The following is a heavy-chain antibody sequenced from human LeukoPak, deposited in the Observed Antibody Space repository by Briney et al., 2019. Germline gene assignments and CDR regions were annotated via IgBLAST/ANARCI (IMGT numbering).Heavy chain of an antibody. CDR1: GFTFDDYG. Sequence: GGSLRLSCAASGFTFDDYGMSWVRQAPRKGLEWVSGINWNGGSTGYADSVKGRFTISRDNAKNSLYLQMNSLRAEDTALYYCARDYYDSTNFDYWGQGTLVTVSS. D-gene: IGHD5-12*01. J-gene: IGHJ4*02. CDR3: ARDYYDSTNFDY. CDR2: INWNGGST. V-gene: IGHV3-20*04.